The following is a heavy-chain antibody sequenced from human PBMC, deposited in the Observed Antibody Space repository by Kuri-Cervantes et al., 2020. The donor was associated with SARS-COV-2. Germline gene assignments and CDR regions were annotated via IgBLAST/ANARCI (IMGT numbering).Heavy chain of an antibody. V-gene: IGHV1-2*02. J-gene: IGHJ5*02. CDR2: INPNSGGT. CDR1: GYTFTGYY. D-gene: IGHD6-13*01. CDR3: ARDYTLRTLNVRIAAADPPGSGFDP. Sequence: ASVKVSCKASGYTFTGYYIHWVRQAPGQGLEWMGWINPNSGGTNYAQKFQGRVTMTTDTSTSTAYMELRSLRSDDTAVYYCARDYTLRTLNVRIAAADPPGSGFDPWGQGTLVTVSS.